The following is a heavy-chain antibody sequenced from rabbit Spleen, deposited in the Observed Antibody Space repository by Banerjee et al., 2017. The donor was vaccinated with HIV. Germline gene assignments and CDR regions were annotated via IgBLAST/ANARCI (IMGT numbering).Heavy chain of an antibody. J-gene: IGHJ6*01. CDR3: ARDTGSSFSSYGMDL. CDR1: GFSFSSSDY. D-gene: IGHD8-1*01. Sequence: QSLEESGGGLVQPEGSLALTCKASGFSFSSSDYICWVRQAPGKGLEWISCIAGSSSGFTYSATWANGRFTISKASSTTVTLQMTTLTAVDTATYFCARDTGSSFSSYGMDLWGQGTLVTVS. V-gene: IGHV1S40*01. CDR2: IAGSSSGFT.